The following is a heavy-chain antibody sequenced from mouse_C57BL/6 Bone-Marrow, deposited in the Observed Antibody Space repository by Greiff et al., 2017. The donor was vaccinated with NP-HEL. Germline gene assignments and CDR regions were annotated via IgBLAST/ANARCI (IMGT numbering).Heavy chain of an antibody. V-gene: IGHV7-1*01. J-gene: IGHJ1*03. CDR1: GFTFSDFY. CDR3: ARDNWDWYFDV. CDR2: SRNKANDYTT. D-gene: IGHD4-1*01. Sequence: EVKLVESGGGLVQSGRSLRLSCATSGFTFSDFYMEWVRQAPGKGLEWIAASRNKANDYTTEYSASVKGRFIVSRDTYQSILYLQMNALRAEDTAIYYCARDNWDWYFDVWGTGTTVTVSS.